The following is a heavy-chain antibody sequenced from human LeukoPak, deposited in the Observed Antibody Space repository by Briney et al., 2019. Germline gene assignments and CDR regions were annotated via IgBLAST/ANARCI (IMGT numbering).Heavy chain of an antibody. CDR3: AKDDILTGSMFDP. CDR2: ISYDGSNK. CDR1: GFTFSSYG. V-gene: IGHV3-30*18. Sequence: PGGSLRLSCAASGFTFSSYGMHWVRQAPGKGLEWVAVISYDGSNKYYADSVKGRFTISRDNSKNTLYLQMNSLRAEDTAVCYCAKDDILTGSMFDPWGQGTLVTVSS. D-gene: IGHD3-9*01. J-gene: IGHJ5*02.